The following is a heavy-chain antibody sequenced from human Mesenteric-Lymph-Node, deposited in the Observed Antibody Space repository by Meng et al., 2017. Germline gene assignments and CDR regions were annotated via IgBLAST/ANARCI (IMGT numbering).Heavy chain of an antibody. CDR1: GFRVSDDH. D-gene: IGHD1-26*01. CDR2: ISIGGSII. V-gene: IGHV3-11*01. Sequence: LVESGGDLVKPGGSLRLSCVGSGFRVSDDHMAWIRQAPGKGLEWISYISIGGSIIYYADSVKGRFTISRDDAKNSVYLHMNSLRAEDTAVYYCARDGRHRRFDSWGQGTLVTVSS. CDR3: ARDGRHRRFDS. J-gene: IGHJ5*01.